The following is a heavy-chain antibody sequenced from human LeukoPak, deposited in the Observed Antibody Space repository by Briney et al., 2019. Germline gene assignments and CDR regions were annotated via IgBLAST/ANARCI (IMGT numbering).Heavy chain of an antibody. J-gene: IGHJ4*02. D-gene: IGHD2-15*01. CDR1: GRSISSYY. Sequence: SETLSLTCTVSGRSISSYYWIWIRQPPAKGLEWMGYIYYSGDTKYNPSLKSRVTVSVDTSKNQFSLKLSSVTAADTAVYDCARGGCSGGSCYRFFDSWGQGTLVTVSS. CDR3: ARGGCSGGSCYRFFDS. CDR2: IYYSGDT. V-gene: IGHV4-59*01.